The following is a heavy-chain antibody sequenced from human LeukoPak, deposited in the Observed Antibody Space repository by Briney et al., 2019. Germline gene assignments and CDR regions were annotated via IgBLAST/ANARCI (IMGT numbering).Heavy chain of an antibody. CDR1: GFIFSSYS. Sequence: GGSLRLSCAASGFIFSSYSMNWVRQAPGKGLEWVSSISSSSSYIYYADSVKGRFTISRDNAKNSLYLQMNSLRAEDTAVYYCARATTTPGGWFDPWGQGTLVTVSS. J-gene: IGHJ5*02. V-gene: IGHV3-21*04. CDR3: ARATTTPGGWFDP. CDR2: ISSSSSYI. D-gene: IGHD1-1*01.